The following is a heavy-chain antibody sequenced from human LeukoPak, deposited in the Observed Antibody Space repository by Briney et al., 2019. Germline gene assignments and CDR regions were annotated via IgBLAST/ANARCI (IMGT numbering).Heavy chain of an antibody. J-gene: IGHJ6*03. CDR2: IFYRVNS. Sequence: PSETLSLTCTVSGASINNYYWSWIRQPPGKGLEWIGYIFYRVNSNYNPSLKSRVSMSVDTSKNQFALRLSAVTAADTAVYYCARLKFYDSTGYSPGHYMDVWGKGTTVTVFS. D-gene: IGHD3-22*01. CDR1: GASINNYY. V-gene: IGHV4-59*12. CDR3: ARLKFYDSTGYSPGHYMDV.